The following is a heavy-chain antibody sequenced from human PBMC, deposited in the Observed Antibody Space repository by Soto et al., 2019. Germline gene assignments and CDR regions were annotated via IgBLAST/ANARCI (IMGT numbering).Heavy chain of an antibody. CDR3: HKDVA. V-gene: IGHV3-30-3*01. CDR2: ISYDGSNK. Sequence: PGGSLRLSCAASGFTFSSYAMHWVRQAPGKGLEWVAVISYDGSNKYYADSVKGRFTISRDNSKNTLYLQMNSLRAEDTAVYYCHKDVAWGQGTLVTVSS. CDR1: GFTFSSYA. J-gene: IGHJ5*02. D-gene: IGHD2-15*01.